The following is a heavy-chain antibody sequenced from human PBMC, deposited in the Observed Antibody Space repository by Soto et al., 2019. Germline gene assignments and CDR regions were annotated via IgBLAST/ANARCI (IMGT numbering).Heavy chain of an antibody. Sequence: LSLTCTVSGGSISSDDYYWNWIRQPPGKGLEWIGYIHDSGSTYYNPSLKSRITISVDTPKNQCSLKLSSVTAADTAVYYCARSRSDYYDSRRGREYWGQGTRDTVSS. J-gene: IGHJ4*02. D-gene: IGHD3-22*01. V-gene: IGHV4-30-4*01. CDR3: ARSRSDYYDSRRGREY. CDR1: GGSISSDDYY. CDR2: IHDSGST.